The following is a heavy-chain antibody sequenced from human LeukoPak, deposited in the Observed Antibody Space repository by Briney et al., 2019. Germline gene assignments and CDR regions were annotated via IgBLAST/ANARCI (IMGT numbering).Heavy chain of an antibody. CDR1: GFTFSEYS. CDR3: ARDHTKYSAISCQFNY. CDR2: ITSSSIYI. J-gene: IGHJ4*02. V-gene: IGHV3-21*01. D-gene: IGHD5-12*01. Sequence: GGSLRLSCAASGFTFSEYSMNWVRQAPGKGLEWVSSITSSSIYIYYADSVKGRFTISRDNAKNSLYLQMNSLRAEDTAVYYCARDHTKYSAISCQFNYWGQGTLVTVSS.